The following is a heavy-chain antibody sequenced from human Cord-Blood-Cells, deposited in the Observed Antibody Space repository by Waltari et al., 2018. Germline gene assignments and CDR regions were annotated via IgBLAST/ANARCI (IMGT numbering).Heavy chain of an antibody. J-gene: IGHJ6*03. D-gene: IGHD2-2*02. CDR3: ARSDPGVVVPAAIHYYYYMDV. CDR1: GFTFSSYS. Sequence: EVQLVESGGGLVKPGGSLRLSCAASGFTFSSYSMNWVRQAPGKGLEWVSSISSSSSYIYYADSLKGRFTISRDNAKNSLYLQMNSLRAEDTAVYYCARSDPGVVVPAAIHYYYYMDVWGKGTTVTVSS. V-gene: IGHV3-21*01. CDR2: ISSSSSYI.